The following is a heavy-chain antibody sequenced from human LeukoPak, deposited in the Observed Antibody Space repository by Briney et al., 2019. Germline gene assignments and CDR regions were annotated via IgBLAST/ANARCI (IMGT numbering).Heavy chain of an antibody. CDR2: ISSSSSYI. J-gene: IGHJ4*02. D-gene: IGHD2-15*01. V-gene: IGHV3-21*01. CDR3: ARVGGRGGYCSGGSCYYFDS. CDR1: GFTFSSYS. Sequence: GRSLRLSCAASGFTFSSYSMNWVRQAPGKGLEWVSSISSSSSYIYYADSVKGRFTISRDNAKNSLYLQMNSLRAEDTAVYYCARVGGRGGYCSGGSCYYFDSWGQGTLVTVSS.